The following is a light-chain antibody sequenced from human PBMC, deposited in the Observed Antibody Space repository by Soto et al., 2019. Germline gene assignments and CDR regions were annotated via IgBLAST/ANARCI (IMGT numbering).Light chain of an antibody. V-gene: IGKV1-9*01. Sequence: DIQMTQSPSFLSASVGDRVTITCRASQGISSYLAWYQQKPGKAPKLLIYAASTLQTGVPSRFSGSGSGTAFSLIIISLQPDDVATYYCSQLNSCPLIFGPGTRLEIK. CDR3: SQLNSCPLI. CDR2: AAS. J-gene: IGKJ5*01. CDR1: QGISSY.